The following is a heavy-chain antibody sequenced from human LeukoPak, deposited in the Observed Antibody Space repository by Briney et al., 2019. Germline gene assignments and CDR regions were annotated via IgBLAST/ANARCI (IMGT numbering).Heavy chain of an antibody. V-gene: IGHV3-7*05. CDR1: GFTFSNYW. CDR3: TRDEF. J-gene: IGHJ3*01. Sequence: GGSLRLSCAGSGFTFSNYWMSWVRQAPGKGLEWVANMKKDGSEKYYVDSVKGRFTISRDNAKNSLYLQMDSLRVEDTAVYYCTRDEFWGQGTMVTVSS. CDR2: MKKDGSEK.